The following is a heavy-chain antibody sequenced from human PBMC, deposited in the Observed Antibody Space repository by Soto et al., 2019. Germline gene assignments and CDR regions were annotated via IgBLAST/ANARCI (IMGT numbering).Heavy chain of an antibody. CDR1: GFTFSSYA. CDR2: ITDSGGRT. D-gene: IGHD3-10*01. V-gene: IGHV3-23*01. J-gene: IGHJ4*02. Sequence: PGGSLRLSCAASGFTFSSYAMSWVRQAPGKGLEWVSTITDSGGRTYYTDSVKDRLTISRDNSKNTLYLQMNTLRAEDTAVYYCAKDLSGVSDYWGQGSLVTVSS. CDR3: AKDLSGVSDY.